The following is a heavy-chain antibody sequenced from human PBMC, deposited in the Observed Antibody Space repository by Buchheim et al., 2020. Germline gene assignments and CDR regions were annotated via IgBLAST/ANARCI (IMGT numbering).Heavy chain of an antibody. V-gene: IGHV3-7*01. CDR2: IKQDGSEK. D-gene: IGHD5-12*01. Sequence: EVLLVESGGGLVQPGGSRRLSCAASGFTFGGYWMSWVRQAAGKGLEWVADIKQDGSEKYYVDSVKGRFTIPRDNAKNSLYLQMNSLRAEDTAVYYCARRSGYDWYYYYGMDVWGQGST. J-gene: IGHJ6*02. CDR1: GFTFGGYW. CDR3: ARRSGYDWYYYYGMDV.